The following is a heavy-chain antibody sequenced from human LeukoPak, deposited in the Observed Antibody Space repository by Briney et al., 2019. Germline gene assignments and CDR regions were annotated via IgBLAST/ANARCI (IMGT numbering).Heavy chain of an antibody. CDR1: GFTFSSYG. CDR3: AKGHPWELPDY. D-gene: IGHD1-26*01. CDR2: ISYDGSNK. V-gene: IGHV3-30*18. J-gene: IGHJ4*02. Sequence: PGRSLRLSCAASGFTFSSYGMHWVRQARGKGLEWVAVISYDGSNKYYADSVKGRFTISRDNSKNTLYLQMNSLRAEDTAVYYCAKGHPWELPDYWGQGTLVTVSS.